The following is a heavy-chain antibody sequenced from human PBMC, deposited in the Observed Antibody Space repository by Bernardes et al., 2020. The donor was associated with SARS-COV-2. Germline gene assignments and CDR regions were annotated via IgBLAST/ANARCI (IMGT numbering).Heavy chain of an antibody. CDR3: AKVIAAAGKGGVFDYYYGMDV. D-gene: IGHD6-13*01. J-gene: IGHJ6*02. Sequence: GGSLRLSCTASGFTFSISAMSWVRQAPGQGLEWVSAISGRGGSTCYADSVRGRFTISRDNSKNTLYMQMNSLRAEDTAVYYCAKVIAAAGKGGVFDYYYGMDVWGQGTTVTVSS. CDR1: GFTFSISA. V-gene: IGHV3-23*01. CDR2: ISGRGGST.